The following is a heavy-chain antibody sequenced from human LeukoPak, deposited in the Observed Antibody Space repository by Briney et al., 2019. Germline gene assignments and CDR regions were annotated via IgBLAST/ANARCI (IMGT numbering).Heavy chain of an antibody. V-gene: IGHV4-59*08. CDR3: ASWSLDRNSYGTVGY. D-gene: IGHD5-18*01. CDR2: IYYSGST. CDR1: GGSISSYY. J-gene: IGHJ4*02. Sequence: SETLSLTCTVSGGSISSYYWSWIRQPPGKGLEWIGYIYYSGSTNYNPSLKSRVTISVDTSKNQFSLKLSSVTAADTAVYYCASWSLDRNSYGTVGYWGQGTLVTVSS.